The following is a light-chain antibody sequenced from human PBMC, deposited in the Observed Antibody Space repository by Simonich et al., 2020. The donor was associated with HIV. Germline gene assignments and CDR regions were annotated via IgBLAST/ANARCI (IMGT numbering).Light chain of an antibody. V-gene: IGKV4-1*01. CDR1: QTVLFRSNNKNY. CDR2: WAA. Sequence: DIVMTQSPDSLAVSLGERAAINCKSSQTVLFRSNNKNYLAWYQQKSGQPPKLLIYWAATRESGVPDRCSGSGSGTDFTLTISSLQAEDVAVYYCQQYYSTPTFGQGTKLEIK. J-gene: IGKJ2*01. CDR3: QQYYSTPT.